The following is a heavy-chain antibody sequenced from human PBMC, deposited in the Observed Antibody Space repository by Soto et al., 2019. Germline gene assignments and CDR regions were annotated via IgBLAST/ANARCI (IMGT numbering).Heavy chain of an antibody. CDR1: GGPISSSSYY. CDR2: IYYSGST. Sequence: SETLSLTCTVSGGPISSSSYYWGWIRQPPGKGLEWIGSIYYSGSTYYNPSLKSRVTISVGTSKNQFSLKLSSVTAADTAVYYCATLIKGLDYWGQGTLVTVSS. J-gene: IGHJ4*02. V-gene: IGHV4-39*01. CDR3: ATLIKGLDY.